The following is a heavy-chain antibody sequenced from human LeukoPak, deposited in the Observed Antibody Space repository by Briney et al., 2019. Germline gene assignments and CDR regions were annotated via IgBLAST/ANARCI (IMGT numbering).Heavy chain of an antibody. J-gene: IGHJ6*02. V-gene: IGHV4-59*01. CDR3: ARFGVYYDMDV. D-gene: IGHD3-3*01. Sequence: SETLSLTCTVSGGSISGNYWTWTRQPPGKGLEWIGQIHYSRKADYNPSLRSRITISVDTSKNQMFLKVSSVTAADTAVYYCARFGVYYDMDVWGQGTTVTVSS. CDR2: IHYSRKA. CDR1: GGSISGNY.